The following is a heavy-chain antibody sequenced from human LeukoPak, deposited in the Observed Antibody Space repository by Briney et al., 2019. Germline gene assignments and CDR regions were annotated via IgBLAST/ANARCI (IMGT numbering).Heavy chain of an antibody. CDR1: GYTFTGCY. V-gene: IGHV1-2*02. Sequence: RASVKVSCKASGYTFTGCYMHWVRQAPGQGLEWMGWINPNSGGTNYAQKFQGRVTMTRDTSISTAYMELSRLRSDDTAVYYCARVNVILWFGGVIGDAFDIWGQGTMVTVSS. D-gene: IGHD3-10*01. CDR3: ARVNVILWFGGVIGDAFDI. J-gene: IGHJ3*02. CDR2: INPNSGGT.